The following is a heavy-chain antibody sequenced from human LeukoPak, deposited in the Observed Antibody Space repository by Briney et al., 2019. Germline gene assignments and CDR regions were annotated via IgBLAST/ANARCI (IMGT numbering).Heavy chain of an antibody. J-gene: IGHJ4*02. V-gene: IGHV3-21*01. CDR3: ARDRGMRTRHYYDSSGYYVY. Sequence: KPGGSLRLSCTASGFTFGDYAMSWFRQAPGKELEWVSSISSSSSYIYYADSVKGRFTISRNNAKNSLYLQMNSLRAEDTAVYYCARDRGMRTRHYYDSSGYYVYWGQGTLVTVSS. CDR2: ISSSSSYI. CDR1: GFTFGDYA. D-gene: IGHD3-22*01.